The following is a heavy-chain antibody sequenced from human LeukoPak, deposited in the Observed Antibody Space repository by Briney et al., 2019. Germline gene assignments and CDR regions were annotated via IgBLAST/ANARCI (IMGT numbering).Heavy chain of an antibody. CDR2: INPSGGST. V-gene: IGHV1-46*03. CDR3: ARIGYYYDSSGPNFDY. CDR1: GYTFTRYY. J-gene: IGHJ4*02. Sequence: ASVKVSCKASGYTFTRYYMHWVRQAPGQGLEWMGIINPSGGSTSYAQKFQGRVTMTRDTSTSTVYMELSSLRSEDTAVYYCARIGYYYDSSGPNFDYWGQGTLVTVSS. D-gene: IGHD3-22*01.